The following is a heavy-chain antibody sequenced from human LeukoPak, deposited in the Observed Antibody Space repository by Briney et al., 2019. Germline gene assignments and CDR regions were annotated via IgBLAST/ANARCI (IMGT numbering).Heavy chain of an antibody. D-gene: IGHD6-13*01. CDR2: INPNSDGT. V-gene: IGHV1-2*02. CDR1: GYTFTGYY. Sequence: ASVKVSCKASGYTFTGYYMHWVRQAPGQGLEWMGWINPNSDGTNYAQKFQGRVTMTRDTSTSTAYMELSRLRSDDTAVYYCARGEQQLVLYYYYMDVWGKGTTVTVSS. J-gene: IGHJ6*03. CDR3: ARGEQQLVLYYYYMDV.